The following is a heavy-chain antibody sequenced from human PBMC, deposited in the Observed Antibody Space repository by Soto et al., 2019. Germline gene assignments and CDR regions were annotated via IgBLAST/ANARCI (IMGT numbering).Heavy chain of an antibody. J-gene: IGHJ4*02. D-gene: IGHD2-21*02. CDR1: GFTFSGSA. V-gene: IGHV3-73*01. Sequence: EVQLVESGGGLVQPGGSLKLSCAASGFTFSGSAMHWVRQASGKGLEWVGRIRSKANSYATAYAASVEGRFTISRDDSKNTAYLKMSSLKTEDTAVYYCASLRFCGGDCYFDYWGQGTLVTVSS. CDR2: IRSKANSYAT. CDR3: ASLRFCGGDCYFDY.